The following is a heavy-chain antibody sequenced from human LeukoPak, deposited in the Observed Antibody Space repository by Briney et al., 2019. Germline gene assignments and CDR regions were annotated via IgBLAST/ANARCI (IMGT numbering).Heavy chain of an antibody. CDR2: ISSSSSYI. V-gene: IGHV3-21*01. J-gene: IGHJ4*02. CDR1: GFTFSSYS. D-gene: IGHD3-10*01. CDR3: AKAHTYYYGSGSYRTYYFDY. Sequence: GGSLRLSCAASGFTFSSYSMNWVRQAPGKGLEWVSSISSSSSYIYYADSVKGRSTISRDNAKNSLYLQMNSLRAEDTAVYYCAKAHTYYYGSGSYRTYYFDYWGQGTLVTVSS.